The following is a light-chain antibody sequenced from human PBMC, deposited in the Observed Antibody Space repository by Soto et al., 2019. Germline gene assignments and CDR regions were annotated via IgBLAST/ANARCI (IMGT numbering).Light chain of an antibody. CDR1: SSNIGAGFD. Sequence: QSVLTQPPSVSGAPGQRVTISCTGSSSNIGAGFDVHWYHQIAGTAPKLLIYGNSNRPSGVPDRFSGSKSGTSATLGITGLQTGDEADYYCGTWDSSLSAIVFGTGTKLTVL. V-gene: IGLV1-40*01. CDR2: GNS. CDR3: GTWDSSLSAIV. J-gene: IGLJ1*01.